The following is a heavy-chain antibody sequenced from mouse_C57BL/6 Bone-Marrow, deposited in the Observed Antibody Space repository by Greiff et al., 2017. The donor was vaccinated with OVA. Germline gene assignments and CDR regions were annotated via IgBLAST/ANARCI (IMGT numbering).Heavy chain of an antibody. J-gene: IGHJ4*01. D-gene: IGHD1-1*01. V-gene: IGHV10-3*01. CDR3: VRDYYGSSYDDAMDY. Sequence: GGGLVQPKGSLKLSCAASGFTFITYAMHWVRQAPGKGLEWVARIRSKSSNYATYYADSVNERYHISRADSTSKLYLQMNNLKTEDTAMYYFVRDYYGSSYDDAMDYWGQGTSVTVSS. CDR2: IRSKSSNYAT. CDR1: GFTFITYA.